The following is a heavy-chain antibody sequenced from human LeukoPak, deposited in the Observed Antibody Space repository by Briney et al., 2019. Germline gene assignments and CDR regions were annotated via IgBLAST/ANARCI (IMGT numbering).Heavy chain of an antibody. Sequence: PGGSLRLSCAASGFTFSSYAMSWVRQAPGKGLEWVSAISGSGDSTYSTDSVNGRFTISRDNSKNTLYLQMNSLRAEDTAVYYCAKKVPANWGSYFDYWGQGTLVTVSS. J-gene: IGHJ4*02. CDR2: ISGSGDST. CDR1: GFTFSSYA. CDR3: AKKVPANWGSYFDY. V-gene: IGHV3-23*01. D-gene: IGHD7-27*01.